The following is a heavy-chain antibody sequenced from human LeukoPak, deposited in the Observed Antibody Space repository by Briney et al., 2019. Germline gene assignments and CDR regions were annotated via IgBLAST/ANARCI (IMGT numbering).Heavy chain of an antibody. CDR1: GYTFSSNY. Sequence: GGSLRLFCAASGYTFSSNYMSWVRHAPGKGLEGVSVFYSGGCTYYPDSGKGRFTLSRDNSKKPLYLQMNSLRAEETAVYYCAEDSSGSSVGGLDYWGQGTLVTVSS. J-gene: IGHJ4*02. CDR2: FYSGGCT. V-gene: IGHV3-53*01. D-gene: IGHD3-22*01. CDR3: AEDSSGSSVGGLDY.